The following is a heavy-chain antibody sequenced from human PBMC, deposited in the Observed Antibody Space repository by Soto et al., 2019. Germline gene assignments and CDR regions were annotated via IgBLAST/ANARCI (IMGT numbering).Heavy chain of an antibody. V-gene: IGHV3-48*04. Sequence: GGSLRLSCAASGFTSRNYGMNWVRQAPGKGLEWVSYIGIGSSTKYYADSVKGRFTISRDNAKNSLYLQMNSLRAEDTAVYYCARGRESYRYYYGMDVWGQGTTVTVSS. CDR1: GFTSRNYG. J-gene: IGHJ6*02. D-gene: IGHD3-10*01. CDR3: ARGRESYRYYYGMDV. CDR2: IGIGSSTK.